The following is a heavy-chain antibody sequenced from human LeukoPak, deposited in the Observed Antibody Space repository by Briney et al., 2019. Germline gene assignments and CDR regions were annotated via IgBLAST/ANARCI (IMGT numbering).Heavy chain of an antibody. CDR3: AELGITMIGGV. Sequence: PGGSLRLSCAASGFTFSSYEMNWAPRAQGRGWEGVQYISSSGSTIYYADSVKGRFTISRDNAKNSLYLQMNSLRAEDTAVYYCAELGITMIGGVWGKGTTVTISS. CDR2: ISSSGSTI. CDR1: GFTFSSYE. D-gene: IGHD3-10*02. V-gene: IGHV3-48*03. J-gene: IGHJ6*04.